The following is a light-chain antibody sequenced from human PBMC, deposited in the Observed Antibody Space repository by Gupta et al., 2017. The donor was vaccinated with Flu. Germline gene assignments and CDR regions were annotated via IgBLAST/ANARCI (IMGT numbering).Light chain of an antibody. J-gene: IGKJ1*01. CDR3: LQHKSLWT. CDR1: QNIGND. V-gene: IGKV1-17*01. CDR2: EAT. Sequence: DIQMTQSTSSLSASIGDRVTITCRASQNIGNDLGWYQQKPGKAPKRLIYEATTLQSGVPSRFSGSGSGTEFTLTSTSLQTDDFATYYCLQHKSLWTFGQGTKVEVK.